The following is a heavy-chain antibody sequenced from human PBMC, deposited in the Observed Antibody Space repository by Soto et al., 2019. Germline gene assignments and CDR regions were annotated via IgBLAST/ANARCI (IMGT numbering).Heavy chain of an antibody. CDR3: ARHPEVLRYFVWLANGYFAY. Sequence: GESLKISCKGSGYSFTSYWIGWVRQMTRKGLDWMGIIYPGDSDTRYSPSFQGQVTISADKSISTAYLQWSSLKASDTAMYYCARHPEVLRYFVWLANGYFAYWGQGTLVTVSS. V-gene: IGHV5-51*01. D-gene: IGHD3-9*01. J-gene: IGHJ4*02. CDR2: IYPGDSDT. CDR1: GYSFTSYW.